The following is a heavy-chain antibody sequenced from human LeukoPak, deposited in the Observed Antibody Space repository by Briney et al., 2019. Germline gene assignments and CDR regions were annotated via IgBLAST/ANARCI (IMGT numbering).Heavy chain of an antibody. Sequence: GESLKISCKGSGYSFTSHWIGWVRQMPGRGLEWMGIIYPGDSDTRYSPSFQGQVTISADKSVNTAYLQWGSLKASDTAMYYCARPRSGYSGIDYWGQGTLVTVSS. V-gene: IGHV5-51*01. CDR3: ARPRSGYSGIDY. D-gene: IGHD5-12*01. CDR2: IYPGDSDT. J-gene: IGHJ4*02. CDR1: GYSFTSHW.